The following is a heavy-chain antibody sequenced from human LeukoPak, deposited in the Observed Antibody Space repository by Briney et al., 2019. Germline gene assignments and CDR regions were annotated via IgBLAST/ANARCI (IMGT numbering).Heavy chain of an antibody. Sequence: PSETLSLTCTVSGGSISSYYWSWIRQPPGKGLEWIGYIYYSGSTNYNPSLKSRVTISVDTSKNQFSLKLTSVTAADTAVYYCARGLEADDYYYYGMDVWGQGTTATVSS. CDR1: GGSISSYY. V-gene: IGHV4-59*01. CDR2: IYYSGST. J-gene: IGHJ6*02. D-gene: IGHD1-1*01. CDR3: ARGLEADDYYYYGMDV.